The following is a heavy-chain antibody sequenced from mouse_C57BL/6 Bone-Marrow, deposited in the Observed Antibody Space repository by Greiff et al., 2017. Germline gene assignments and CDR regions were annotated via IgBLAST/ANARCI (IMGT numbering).Heavy chain of an antibody. CDR3: ARSFLFAY. V-gene: IGHV1-66*01. CDR1: GYSFTSYY. CDR2: IYPGSGNT. J-gene: IGHJ3*01. Sequence: VQLKESGPELVKPGASVKISCKASGYSFTSYYIHWVKQRPGQGLEWIGWIYPGSGNTKYNEKFKGKATLTADTSSSTAYMQLSSLTSEDSAVYYCARSFLFAYWGQGTLVTVSA.